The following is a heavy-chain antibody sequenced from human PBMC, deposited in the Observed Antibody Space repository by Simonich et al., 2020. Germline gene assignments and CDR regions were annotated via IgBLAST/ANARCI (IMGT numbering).Heavy chain of an antibody. CDR2: IRGSGGRT. CDR1: GFTFSSYA. J-gene: IGHJ4*02. Sequence: EVQLLESGGGLVQPGGSLRLSCAASGFTFSSYAMSWVRQAPGKGREWGSAIRGSGGRTSYADSVKGRFTISRDNSKNTLYLQMNSLRAEDTAVYYCAKRSGVSITGTFDYWGQGTLVTVSS. V-gene: IGHV3-23*01. D-gene: IGHD1-7*01. CDR3: AKRSGVSITGTFDY.